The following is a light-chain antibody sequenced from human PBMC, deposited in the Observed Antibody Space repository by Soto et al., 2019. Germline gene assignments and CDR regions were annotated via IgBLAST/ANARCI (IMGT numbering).Light chain of an antibody. CDR1: QSVSSSY. CDR3: QQYGSSPRT. J-gene: IGKJ2*01. V-gene: IGKV3-20*01. CDR2: GAS. Sequence: EIVLTQSPGTLSLSPGERATLSCRASQSVSSSYLAWYQQKPGQAPRLLIYGASSRATGIPDWFSGSGSGTDFTLTISRLEPEDFAVYYCQQYGSSPRTFGQGPKLEIK.